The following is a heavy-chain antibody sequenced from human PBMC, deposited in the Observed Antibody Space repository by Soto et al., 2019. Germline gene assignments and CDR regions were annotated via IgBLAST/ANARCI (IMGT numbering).Heavy chain of an antibody. J-gene: IGHJ5*02. CDR3: ARARFWEVFGVDGLDP. CDR1: GGAISSTGYS. V-gene: IGHV4-30-2*01. D-gene: IGHD3-10*01. Sequence: QLQLQEYGSGLLKPSQTLSLTCALSGGAISSTGYSWSWIRQPPGKGTDWIGYIYHAGSIKYNPSIKSRVTISVDRYKNQFSLNLTSVTAADTAVYYCARARFWEVFGVDGLDPWGQGTLVTVSS. CDR2: IYHAGSI.